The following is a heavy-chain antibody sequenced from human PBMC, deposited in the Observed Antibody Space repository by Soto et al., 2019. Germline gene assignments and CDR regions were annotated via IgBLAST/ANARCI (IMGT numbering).Heavy chain of an antibody. V-gene: IGHV4-34*01. CDR3: ARGYSSGWLRDGMDV. D-gene: IGHD6-19*01. Sequence: SETLSLTCAVYGGSFSGYYWSWIRQPPGKGLEWIGEINHSGSTNYNPSLKSRVTISVDTSKNQFSLKLSSVTAADTAVYYRARGYSSGWLRDGMDVWGQGTTVTVSS. CDR1: GGSFSGYY. J-gene: IGHJ6*02. CDR2: INHSGST.